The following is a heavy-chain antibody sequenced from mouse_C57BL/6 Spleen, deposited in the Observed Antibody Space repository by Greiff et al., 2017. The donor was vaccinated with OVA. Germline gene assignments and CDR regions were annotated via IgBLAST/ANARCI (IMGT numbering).Heavy chain of an antibody. CDR3: ARDYGSSYKYDYFDY. Sequence: EVKLQESGGGLVKPGGSLKLSCAASGFTFSDYGMHWVRQAPEKGLEWVAYISSGSSTIYYADTVKGRFTISRDNAKNTLFLQMTSLRSEDTAMYYCARDYGSSYKYDYFDYWGQGTTLTVSS. D-gene: IGHD1-1*01. CDR1: GFTFSDYG. J-gene: IGHJ2*01. CDR2: ISSGSSTI. V-gene: IGHV5-17*01.